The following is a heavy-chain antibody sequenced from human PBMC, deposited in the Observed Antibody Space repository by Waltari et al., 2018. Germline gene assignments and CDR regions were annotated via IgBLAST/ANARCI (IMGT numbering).Heavy chain of an antibody. CDR2: IKQDESEK. Sequence: EEPLVQSGGGLVQPGGSLRRSCAASGFRFSAYWMSWVRQAPGKGLEWVASIKQDESEKHHVDSVKGRFTISRDNAKNSLYLQMGSLRAEDTAVYYCARGGYYWSFDLWGRGTLVTVSS. V-gene: IGHV3-7*01. CDR3: ARGGYYWSFDL. J-gene: IGHJ2*01. D-gene: IGHD5-12*01. CDR1: GFRFSAYW.